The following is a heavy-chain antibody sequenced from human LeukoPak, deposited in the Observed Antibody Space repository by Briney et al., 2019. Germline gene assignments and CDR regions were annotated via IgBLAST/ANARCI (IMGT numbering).Heavy chain of an antibody. D-gene: IGHD3-3*01. Sequence: PGGSLRLSCAASGFTFSDYYMSWIRQAPGKGLEWASHISTSGSSIYYADSVRGRFTISRDNVKNSLYLQMNSLRAEDTAVYYCARAISGGYDYWGQGTLVTVSS. CDR2: ISTSGSSI. CDR3: ARAISGGYDY. CDR1: GFTFSDYY. J-gene: IGHJ4*02. V-gene: IGHV3-11*01.